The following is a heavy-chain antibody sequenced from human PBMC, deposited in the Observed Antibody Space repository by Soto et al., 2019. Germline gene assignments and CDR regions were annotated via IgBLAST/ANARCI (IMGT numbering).Heavy chain of an antibody. V-gene: IGHV4-4*02. Sequence: SETLSLTCAVSSGSISSSNWWSWVRQPPGKGLEWIGEIYHSGSTNYNPSLKSRVTISVDKSKNQFSLKLSSVTAADTAVYYCARDYYDSSETGFNDAFDIWGQGTMVT. D-gene: IGHD3-22*01. CDR1: SGSISSSNW. CDR3: ARDYYDSSETGFNDAFDI. CDR2: IYHSGST. J-gene: IGHJ3*02.